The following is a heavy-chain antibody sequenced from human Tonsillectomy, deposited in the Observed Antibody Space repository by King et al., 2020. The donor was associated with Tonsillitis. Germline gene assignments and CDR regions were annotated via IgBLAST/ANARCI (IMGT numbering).Heavy chain of an antibody. CDR1: GFNFSSYW. CDR3: ARATAVAGTGGYY. CDR2: INGDGSST. D-gene: IGHD6-19*01. V-gene: IGHV3-74*01. J-gene: IGHJ4*02. Sequence: DVQLVESGGGLVQPGGSLRLSCAASGFNFSSYWMHWVRQAPGKGLVWGSRINGDGSSTSYADSVKGRFTISRDNAKNTLYLQMKSLRGEDTAVYYCARATAVAGTGGYYWGQGTLVTVSS.